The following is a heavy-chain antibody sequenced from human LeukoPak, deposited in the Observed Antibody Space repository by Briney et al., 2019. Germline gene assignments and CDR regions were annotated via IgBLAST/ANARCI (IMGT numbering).Heavy chain of an antibody. CDR2: INPNSGGT. Sequence: ASVKVSCTASGYTFTSYAMNWVRQAPGQGLEWMGRINPNSGGTNYAQKFQGRVTMTRDTSISTAYMELSRLRSDDTAVYYCARLLERGYSYGDDYWGQGTLVTVSS. D-gene: IGHD5-18*01. V-gene: IGHV1-2*06. CDR3: ARLLERGYSYGDDY. CDR1: GYTFTSYA. J-gene: IGHJ4*02.